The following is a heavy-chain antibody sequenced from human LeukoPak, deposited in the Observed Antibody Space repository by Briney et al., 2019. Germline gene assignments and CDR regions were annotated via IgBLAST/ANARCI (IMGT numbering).Heavy chain of an antibody. Sequence: GGSLRLSCAASGFTFSSYAMSWVRQAPGKGLEWVSAISGSGGSTYYAGSVKGRFTISRDNAKNSLYLQMNSLRAEDTAVYYCARGDGIQFSELRHWYFDLWGRGTLVTVSS. V-gene: IGHV3-23*01. D-gene: IGHD5-18*01. CDR1: GFTFSSYA. CDR3: ARGDGIQFSELRHWYFDL. J-gene: IGHJ2*01. CDR2: ISGSGGST.